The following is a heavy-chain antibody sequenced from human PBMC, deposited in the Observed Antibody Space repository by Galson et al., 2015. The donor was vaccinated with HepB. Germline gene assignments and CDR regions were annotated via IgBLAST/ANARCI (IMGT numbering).Heavy chain of an antibody. V-gene: IGHV1-18*04. Sequence: SVKVSCKASGYTFTSYGISWVRQAPGQGLEWMGWISAYNGNTNYAQKLQGRVTMTTDTSTSTAYMELRSLRSDDTAVYYCTTDLPWFGELSAFDIWGQGTMVTVSS. J-gene: IGHJ3*02. CDR3: TTDLPWFGELSAFDI. D-gene: IGHD3-10*01. CDR1: GYTFTSYG. CDR2: ISAYNGNT.